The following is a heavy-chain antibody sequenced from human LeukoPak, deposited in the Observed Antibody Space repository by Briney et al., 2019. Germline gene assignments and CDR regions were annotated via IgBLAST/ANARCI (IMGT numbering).Heavy chain of an antibody. CDR3: ARDKHGADAFDI. V-gene: IGHV3-21*01. D-gene: IGHD1-26*01. CDR2: ISSSSYI. J-gene: IGHJ3*02. Sequence: PGGSLRLSCAASGFTFSSYSMNWVRQAPGKGLEWVSSISSSSYIYYADSVKGRFTIPRDNAKNSLYLQMNSLRAEDTAVYYCARDKHGADAFDIWGQGTMVTVSS. CDR1: GFTFSSYS.